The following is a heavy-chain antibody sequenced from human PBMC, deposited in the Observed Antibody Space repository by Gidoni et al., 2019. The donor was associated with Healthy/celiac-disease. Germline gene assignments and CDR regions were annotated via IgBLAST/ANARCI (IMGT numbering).Heavy chain of an antibody. Sequence: QVQLVESGGGVVQPGRSLRLSCAASGFTFSSYAMHWVRQAPGKGLEWVAVISYDGSNKYYADSVKGRFTISRDNSKNTLYLQMNSLRAEDTAVYYCARARPARFDYWGQGTLVTVSS. CDR1: GFTFSSYA. CDR3: ARARPARFDY. D-gene: IGHD6-6*01. J-gene: IGHJ4*02. CDR2: ISYDGSNK. V-gene: IGHV3-30-3*01.